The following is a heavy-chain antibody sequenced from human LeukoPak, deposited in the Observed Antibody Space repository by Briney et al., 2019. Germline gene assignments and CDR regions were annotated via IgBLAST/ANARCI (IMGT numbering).Heavy chain of an antibody. CDR3: ARADNWQSGGA. Sequence: GGSLRLSCVASGFSFSDYWMYWGRQAPGKGLVWVSRINSDGSYTDYADSAKGRFTISRDNAKDTLYLQMNSLRADDTAVYYCARADNWQSGGAWGQGTLVTVSS. D-gene: IGHD1-1*01. CDR2: INSDGSYT. CDR1: GFSFSDYW. J-gene: IGHJ5*02. V-gene: IGHV3-74*01.